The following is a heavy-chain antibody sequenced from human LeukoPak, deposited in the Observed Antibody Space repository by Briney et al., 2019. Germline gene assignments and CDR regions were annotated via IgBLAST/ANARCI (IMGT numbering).Heavy chain of an antibody. J-gene: IGHJ5*02. D-gene: IGHD6-13*01. CDR2: INPNSGGT. CDR3: ARKHSSSWYFWFDP. Sequence: ASVKVSCKASGYTFTGYDMHWVRQAPGQGLEWMGWINPNSGGTNYAQKFQGRVTMTRDTSISTAYMELSRLRSDDTAVYYCARKHSSSWYFWFDPWGQGTLVTVSS. CDR1: GYTFTGYD. V-gene: IGHV1-2*02.